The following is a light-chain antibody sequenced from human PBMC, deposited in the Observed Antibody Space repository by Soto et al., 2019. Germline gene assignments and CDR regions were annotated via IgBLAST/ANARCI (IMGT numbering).Light chain of an antibody. Sequence: DIQMTQSPSSLSASVGDRVTITCRASQGISNYLAWDQQKPGHLPKVLLYAASTLQPGVPSRFSGSGSGTDFTLTISSLQPEDVATYYCQKYNSAPFTFGPGTKVDIK. V-gene: IGKV1-27*01. J-gene: IGKJ3*01. CDR1: QGISNY. CDR3: QKYNSAPFT. CDR2: AAS.